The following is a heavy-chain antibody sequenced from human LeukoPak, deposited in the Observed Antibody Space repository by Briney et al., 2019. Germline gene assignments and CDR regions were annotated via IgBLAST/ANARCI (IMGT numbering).Heavy chain of an antibody. CDR2: IYYSGST. D-gene: IGHD3-3*01. J-gene: IGHJ4*02. CDR3: ARESRVVPXXFDY. CDR1: GGSISSYY. V-gene: IGHV4-59*01. Sequence: SETLSLTCTVSGGSISSYYWSWIRQPPGKGLEWIGYIYYSGSTNYNPSLKSRVTISVDTSKNQFSLKLSSVTAADTAVYYCARESRVVPXXFDYWGQGTLXTXXS.